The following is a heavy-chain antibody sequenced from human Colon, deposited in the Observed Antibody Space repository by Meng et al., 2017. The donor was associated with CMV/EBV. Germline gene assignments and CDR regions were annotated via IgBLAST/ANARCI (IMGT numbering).Heavy chain of an antibody. Sequence: GESLKISCAASGFTFSSYGMHWVRQAPGKGLEWVAFIRYDGSNKYYADSVKGRFTISRDNSKNTLYLQMNSLSAEDTAVYYCAKDHGYSSSWLRYYYGMDVWGQGTTVTVSS. CDR3: AKDHGYSSSWLRYYYGMDV. CDR2: IRYDGSNK. D-gene: IGHD6-13*01. CDR1: GFTFSSYG. J-gene: IGHJ6*02. V-gene: IGHV3-30*02.